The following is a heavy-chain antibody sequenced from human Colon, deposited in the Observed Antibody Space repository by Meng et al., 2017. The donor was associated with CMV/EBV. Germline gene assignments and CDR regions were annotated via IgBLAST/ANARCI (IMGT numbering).Heavy chain of an antibody. J-gene: IGHJ1*01. V-gene: IGHV4-4*07. CDR2: VYPSGAT. Sequence: QAQLPESCPGVVKPCATLSLTGTVTGASSNSYYWAWIRQSAGKGLEWIGRVYPSGATTYNPSVVSRVTMSIDTSKNQFSLNLKSVTAADTAVYFCAREMTAGVAVADRVGDAYEWGPGTLVTVSS. CDR1: GASSNSYY. CDR3: AREMTAGVAVADRVGDAYE. D-gene: IGHD6-13*01.